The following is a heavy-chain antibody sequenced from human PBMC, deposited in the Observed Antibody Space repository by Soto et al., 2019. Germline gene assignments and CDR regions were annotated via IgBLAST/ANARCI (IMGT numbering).Heavy chain of an antibody. J-gene: IGHJ5*02. CDR1: GGSISSSSYY. Sequence: SETLSLTCTVSGGSISSSSYYWGWIRQPPGKGLEWIGSIYYSGSTYYNPSLKSRVTISVDTSKNQFSLKLSSVTAADTAVYYCARGRPPLRGYCSSTSCYLGPPGFDPWGQGTLVTVSS. CDR3: ARGRPPLRGYCSSTSCYLGPPGFDP. D-gene: IGHD2-2*01. CDR2: IYYSGST. V-gene: IGHV4-39*01.